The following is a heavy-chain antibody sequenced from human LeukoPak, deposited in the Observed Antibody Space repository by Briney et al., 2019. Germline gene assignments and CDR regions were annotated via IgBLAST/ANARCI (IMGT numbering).Heavy chain of an antibody. Sequence: GGSLRLSCAASGFTFSGHWMTWVRQVPGEGLVWVSRINEDGSITNYADSVKGRFTISRDNSKNTLYLQMNSLRAEDTAVYYCAKDPDYYDSSGYDYFDYWGQGTLVTVSS. J-gene: IGHJ4*02. CDR2: INEDGSIT. V-gene: IGHV3-23*01. D-gene: IGHD3-22*01. CDR3: AKDPDYYDSSGYDYFDY. CDR1: GFTFSGHW.